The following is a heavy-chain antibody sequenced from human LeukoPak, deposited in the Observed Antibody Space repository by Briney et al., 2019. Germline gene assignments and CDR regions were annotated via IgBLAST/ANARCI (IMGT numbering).Heavy chain of an antibody. J-gene: IGHJ5*02. Sequence: GGSLRLSGAASGFTFSSYWMHWVRQAPGKGLVWVSRINSDGSSTSYADSVKGRFTISRDNAKNTLYLQMNSLRAEDTAVYYCARDLQDSSSSCWFDPWGQGTLVTVSS. CDR2: INSDGSST. D-gene: IGHD6-6*01. V-gene: IGHV3-74*01. CDR1: GFTFSSYW. CDR3: ARDLQDSSSSCWFDP.